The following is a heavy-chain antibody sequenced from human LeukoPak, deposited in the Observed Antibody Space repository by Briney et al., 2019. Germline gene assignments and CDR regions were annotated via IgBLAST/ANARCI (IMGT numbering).Heavy chain of an antibody. CDR1: GFSFSDYY. J-gene: IGHJ3*02. CDR3: AREVNDPDAFDI. Sequence: GGSLRLSCAASGFSFSDYYLSWIRQAPGKGLEWVSYIDGSGYTIFYTDSVKGRFTISRDNAKNSLHLQMNSLRADDTAVYFCAREVNDPDAFDIWGQGTLVTVSS. CDR2: IDGSGYTI. V-gene: IGHV3-11*01.